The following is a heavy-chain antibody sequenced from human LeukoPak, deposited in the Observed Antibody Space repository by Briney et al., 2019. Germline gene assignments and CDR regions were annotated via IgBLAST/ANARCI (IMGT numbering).Heavy chain of an antibody. J-gene: IGHJ4*02. Sequence: GGSLRLSCAASGFTFSSYWMNWVRQASGKGLVWVSRIASDGSSTTYADSVKGRFSISRDNAKNTLYLQMNSLRVEDTAVYYCARGRPHGNDYWGQGTLVTVSS. D-gene: IGHD4-23*01. CDR2: IASDGSST. V-gene: IGHV3-74*01. CDR1: GFTFSSYW. CDR3: ARGRPHGNDY.